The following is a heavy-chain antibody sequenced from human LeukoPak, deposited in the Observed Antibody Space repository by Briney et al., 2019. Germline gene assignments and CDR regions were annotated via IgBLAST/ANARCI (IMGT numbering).Heavy chain of an antibody. CDR2: ISSSSSYI. V-gene: IGHV3-21*01. D-gene: IGHD2-2*01. CDR3: ACGYCSSTSCYSFDY. CDR1: GFTFSSYS. Sequence: PGGSLRLSCAASGFTFSSYSMNWVRQAPGKGLEWVSSISSSSSYIYYADSVKGRFTISRDNAKNSLYLQMNSLRAEDTAVYYCACGYCSSTSCYSFDYWGQGTLVTVSS. J-gene: IGHJ4*02.